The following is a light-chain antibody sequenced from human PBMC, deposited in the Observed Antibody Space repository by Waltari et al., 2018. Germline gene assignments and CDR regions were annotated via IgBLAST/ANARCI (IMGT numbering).Light chain of an antibody. CDR1: PSVSRA. J-gene: IGKJ1*01. V-gene: IGKV3-20*01. Sequence: DIVLTQSPGTLSFSLGERATLCCRASPSVSRALAWYQQKPGQAPRLLIYGASTRATGIPDRFSGSGSGKDFSLTISRLEPDDFAVYYCQHYLRLPVTFGQGTTVEI. CDR2: GAS. CDR3: QHYLRLPVT.